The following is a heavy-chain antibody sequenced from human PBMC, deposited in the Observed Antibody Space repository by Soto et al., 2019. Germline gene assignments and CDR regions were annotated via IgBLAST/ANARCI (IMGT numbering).Heavy chain of an antibody. D-gene: IGHD3-10*01. V-gene: IGHV4-30-2*01. CDR2: ISHTGST. CDR3: ARAVAPYFGTWFDP. J-gene: IGHJ5*02. CDR1: GGSITSGNSYS. Sequence: QLQLQESGSGLVKPSQTLSLTCAVSGGSITSGNSYSWSWIRQPPGKGLEWIGSISHTGSTSYNPSLKSRLTMSVDKSKNQFSLRLSSVTAADMAVYYCARAVAPYFGTWFDPLGQGILVTVSS.